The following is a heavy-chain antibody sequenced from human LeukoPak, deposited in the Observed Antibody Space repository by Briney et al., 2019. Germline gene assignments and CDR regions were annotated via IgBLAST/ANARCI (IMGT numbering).Heavy chain of an antibody. Sequence: GGSLRLSCAASGFTLRSNYMSWVRQAPGKGLECVSVIYSGGSTYNADSAKVRFTISRDTSKNTLSLQMNSLRAEDTAVYYCAGAIVGGRVYAFDIWGQGTMVTVSS. D-gene: IGHD1-26*01. V-gene: IGHV3-66*01. CDR1: GFTLRSNY. J-gene: IGHJ3*02. CDR2: IYSGGST. CDR3: AGAIVGGRVYAFDI.